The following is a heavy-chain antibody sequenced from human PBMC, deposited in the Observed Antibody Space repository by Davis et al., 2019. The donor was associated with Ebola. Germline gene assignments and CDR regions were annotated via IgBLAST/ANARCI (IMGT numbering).Heavy chain of an antibody. V-gene: IGHV4-59*01. CDR1: GGSISSYY. D-gene: IGHD5-24*01. CDR2: TYYSGST. CDR3: ARDLGMATGAFDI. Sequence: SETLSLTCTVSGGSISSYYWSWIRQPPGKGLEWSGYTYYSGSTNYTPSLKSRVTLPVDTSKNQFSLKLRSVTAADTAVYYCARDLGMATGAFDIWGQGTMVTVSS. J-gene: IGHJ3*02.